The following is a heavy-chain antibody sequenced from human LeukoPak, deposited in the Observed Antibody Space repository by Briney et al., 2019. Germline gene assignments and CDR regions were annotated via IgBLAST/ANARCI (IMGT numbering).Heavy chain of an antibody. J-gene: IGHJ6*03. Sequence: PSETLSLTCGVYDDSFSNFYWSWIRQPPGKGLEWIGEINHSGMTNYNPSLKSRVTISVDTSKNQFSLKLSSVTAADTAVYYCASLPPVTTGYMDVWGKGTTVTVSS. CDR3: ASLPPVTTGYMDV. CDR2: INHSGMT. CDR1: DDSFSNFY. V-gene: IGHV4-34*01. D-gene: IGHD4-17*01.